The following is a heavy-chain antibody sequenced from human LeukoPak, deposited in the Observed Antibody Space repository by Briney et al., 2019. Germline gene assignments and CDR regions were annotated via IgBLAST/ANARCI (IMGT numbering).Heavy chain of an antibody. Sequence: GGSLRLSCAASGFTFSSYWMSWVRQAPGKGLEWVANIKQDGSEKYYVDSVKGRFTISRDNAKNSPYLQMNSLRAEDTAVYYCASAYYDFWSGYYYFDYWGQGTLVTVSS. CDR3: ASAYYDFWSGYYYFDY. J-gene: IGHJ4*02. D-gene: IGHD3-3*01. V-gene: IGHV3-7*01. CDR2: IKQDGSEK. CDR1: GFTFSSYW.